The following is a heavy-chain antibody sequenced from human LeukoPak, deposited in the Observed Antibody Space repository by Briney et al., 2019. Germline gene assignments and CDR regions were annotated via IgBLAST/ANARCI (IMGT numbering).Heavy chain of an antibody. CDR2: ISTGSSTI. J-gene: IGHJ5*01. CDR1: GFIFSSYG. CDR3: ARNFAS. Sequence: GRSLRLSCAASGFIFSSYGMHWVRQAPGKGLEWLSYISTGSSTIYYADSVKGRFTISRDDAKNSLYLQMNSLRDEDTAVYYCARNFASWGQGTPVTVSS. V-gene: IGHV3-48*02.